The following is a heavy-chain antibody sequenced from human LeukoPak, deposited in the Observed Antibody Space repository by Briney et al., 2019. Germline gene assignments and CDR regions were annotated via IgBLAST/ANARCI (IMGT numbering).Heavy chain of an antibody. CDR3: ARLTLYQGYYFDY. CDR2: IYHSGST. CDR1: GYSISSGYY. J-gene: IGHJ4*02. Sequence: SETLSLTCTVSGYSISSGYYWGWIRQPPGKGLEWIGSIYHSGSTYYNPSLKSRVTISVDTSKNQFSLKLSSVTAADTAVYYCARLTLYQGYYFDYWGQGTLVTVSS. V-gene: IGHV4-38-2*02. D-gene: IGHD3-16*02.